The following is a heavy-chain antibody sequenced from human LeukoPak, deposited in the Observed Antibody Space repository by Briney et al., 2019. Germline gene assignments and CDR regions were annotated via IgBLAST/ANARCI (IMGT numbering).Heavy chain of an antibody. V-gene: IGHV3-30*18. CDR3: AKDYGSGIGYFDY. CDR2: ISYDGSNK. Sequence: GRSLRLSCAASGFIFSSYGMHWVRQAPGKGLEWVAVISYDGSNKYYADSVKGRFTISRDNYKNTLYLQLNNLRAEDTAVYYCAKDYGSGIGYFDYWGQGTLVTVSS. D-gene: IGHD3-10*01. J-gene: IGHJ4*02. CDR1: GFIFSSYG.